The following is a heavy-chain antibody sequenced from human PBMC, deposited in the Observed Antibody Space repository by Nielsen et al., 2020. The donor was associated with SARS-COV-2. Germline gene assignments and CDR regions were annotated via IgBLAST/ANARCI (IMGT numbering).Heavy chain of an antibody. V-gene: IGHV3-15*01. Sequence: WIRQPPGKGLEWVGRIKSKTDGGTTDYAAPVKGRFTISRDDSKNTLYLQMNSLKTEDTAVYYCTATTVTIDAFDIWGQGTMVTVSS. CDR2: IKSKTDGGTT. CDR3: TATTVTIDAFDI. D-gene: IGHD4-17*01. J-gene: IGHJ3*02.